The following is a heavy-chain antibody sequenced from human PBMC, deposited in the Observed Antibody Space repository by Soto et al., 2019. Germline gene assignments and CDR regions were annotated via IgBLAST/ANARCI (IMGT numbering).Heavy chain of an antibody. CDR1: GFPLSGYA. CDR3: ARRARPDFYYMDV. J-gene: IGHJ6*03. CDR2: ISTNGVGT. V-gene: IGHV3-64*01. D-gene: IGHD6-6*01. Sequence: GGSRRLSCAAPGFPLSGYAMDWARQPSGKGLEYVSGISTNGVGTYYANSVQGRFTISRDNSKNTVYLQMGSLRPEDMAVYYCARRARPDFYYMDVWGKGTTVTVSS.